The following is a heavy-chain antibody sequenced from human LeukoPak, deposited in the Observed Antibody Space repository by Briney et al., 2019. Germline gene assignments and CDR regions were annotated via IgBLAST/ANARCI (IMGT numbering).Heavy chain of an antibody. Sequence: PGGSLRLSCAASGFTFSSYGMHWVRQAPGKGLEWVAVISYDGSNKYYADSVKGRFTISRDNSKNTLYLQMNSLRAEDTAVYYCARVHLRWLPNPYYFDYWGQGTLVTVSS. D-gene: IGHD4-23*01. CDR1: GFTFSSYG. V-gene: IGHV3-30*03. CDR3: ARVHLRWLPNPYYFDY. J-gene: IGHJ4*02. CDR2: ISYDGSNK.